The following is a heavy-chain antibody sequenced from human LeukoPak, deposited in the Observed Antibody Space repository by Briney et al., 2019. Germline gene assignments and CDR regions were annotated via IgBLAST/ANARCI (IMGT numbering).Heavy chain of an antibody. CDR2: IYSGGST. Sequence: GGSLRLSCAASGFTVSSNHMSWVRQAPGKGLEWVSVIYSGGSTDYADSVKGRFTISRDNSKNTLYLQMNSLRAEDTAVYYCAKLGGWSGAYDAFDIWGQGKMVTVSS. CDR1: GFTVSSNH. CDR3: AKLGGWSGAYDAFDI. V-gene: IGHV3-53*01. D-gene: IGHD6-19*01. J-gene: IGHJ3*02.